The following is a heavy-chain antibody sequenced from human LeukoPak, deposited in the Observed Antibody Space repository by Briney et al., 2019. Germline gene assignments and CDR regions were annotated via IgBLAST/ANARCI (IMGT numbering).Heavy chain of an antibody. V-gene: IGHV4-30-4*08. CDR2: IYYSGST. CDR1: GGSISSGDYY. D-gene: IGHD7-27*01. CDR3: ARGAVYDGWGSYYFDY. J-gene: IGHJ4*02. Sequence: PSETLSLTCTVSGGSISSGDYYWSWIRQPPGKGLEWIGYIYYSGSTYYNPSLKRRVTISVDTSKNQFSLKLSSVTAADTAVYYCARGAVYDGWGSYYFDYWGQGTLVTVSS.